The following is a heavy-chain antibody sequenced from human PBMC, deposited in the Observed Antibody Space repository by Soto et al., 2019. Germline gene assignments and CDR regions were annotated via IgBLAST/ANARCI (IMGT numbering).Heavy chain of an antibody. CDR1: GFTFSGYS. D-gene: IGHD3-16*01. CDR3: ARDRDSDTFFPYFYGMDV. V-gene: IGHV3-48*04. CDR2: ISSSAKTI. J-gene: IGHJ6*02. Sequence: DVHLVESGGGLAQPGGSLRLSCAASGFTFSGYSMNWVRQAPGKGLEWVAYISSSAKTIYYADSVKGRFTISRDNAKSSLYLQMNSLRAEDAAVYYCARDRDSDTFFPYFYGMDVWGQGTTVTVSS.